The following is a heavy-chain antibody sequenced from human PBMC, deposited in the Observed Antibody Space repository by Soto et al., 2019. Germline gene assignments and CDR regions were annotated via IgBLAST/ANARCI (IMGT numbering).Heavy chain of an antibody. Sequence: EVHLLESGGGLVQPGGSLRLSCTASGFSFSTSVMTWVRQAPGQGLEWVASISENGGSRGGTYYADSVKGRVTISRDNSNNTLYLQLDSLRGADTAVYFCESAKAVVIAALGIWGQGTMVTVSS. V-gene: IGHV3-23*01. D-gene: IGHD2-21*01. J-gene: IGHJ3*02. CDR2: ISENGGSRGGT. CDR3: ESAKAVVIAALGI. CDR1: GFSFSTSV.